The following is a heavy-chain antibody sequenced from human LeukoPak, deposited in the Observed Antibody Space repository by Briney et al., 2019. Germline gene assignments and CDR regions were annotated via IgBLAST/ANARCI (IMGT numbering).Heavy chain of an antibody. CDR1: GFTFSSYA. V-gene: IGHV3-23*01. CDR2: ISGSGGST. J-gene: IGHJ5*02. D-gene: IGHD2-2*01. Sequence: PGGSLRLSCGASGFTFSSYAMSWVRQAPGKGLEWGSAISGSGGSTYYADSVKGRFTISRDNSKNTLHLQMNSLRAEDTAVYYCAKDDRRYCSSTSCLDSFDPWGQGTLVTVSS. CDR3: AKDDRRYCSSTSCLDSFDP.